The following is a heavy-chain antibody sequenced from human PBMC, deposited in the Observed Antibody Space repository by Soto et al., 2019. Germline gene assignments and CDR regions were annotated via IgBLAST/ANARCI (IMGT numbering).Heavy chain of an antibody. CDR1: GGSITSSYY. V-gene: IGHV4-39*01. D-gene: IGHD2-2*02. J-gene: IGHJ4*02. CDR3: ATIPATTILTDY. Sequence: QLQLQESGPGLVKPSETLSLTCTVSGGSITSSYYWGWIRQPPGKGLEWIGSIYYSGSTYYNPSPKRRFTLSAATSKNQFSLQLSSVTAADTAVSYWATIPATTILTDYWGQGTLVTVSS. CDR2: IYYSGST.